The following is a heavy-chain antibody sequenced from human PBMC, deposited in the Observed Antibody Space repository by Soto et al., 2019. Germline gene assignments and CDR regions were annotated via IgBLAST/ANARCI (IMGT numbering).Heavy chain of an antibody. D-gene: IGHD5-12*01. CDR2: LTVTGDSA. CDR3: AKNGCSYPAGYAYYYYVDV. Sequence: EVQLLESGGGLVQPGGSLRLSCAASGFRLSDSAVSWVRQAPGKGLELVSSLTVTGDSAFYSDSVKGRFTISRDISKSTLYLQMNSLRAEDTAVYYCAKNGCSYPAGYAYYYYVDVWGRGTTVTVSS. V-gene: IGHV3-23*01. J-gene: IGHJ6*03. CDR1: GFRLSDSA.